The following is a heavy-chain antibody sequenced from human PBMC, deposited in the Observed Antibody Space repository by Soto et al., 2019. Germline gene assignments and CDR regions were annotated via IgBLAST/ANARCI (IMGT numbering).Heavy chain of an antibody. J-gene: IGHJ5*02. V-gene: IGHV3-23*01. D-gene: IGHD3-10*01. CDR3: AKTGELLYLRNWFDP. CDR2: ISGSGGST. Sequence: GGSLRLSCAASGFTFSSYAMSWVRQAPGKGLEWVSAISGSGGSTYYADSVKGRFTISRDNSKNTLYLQMNSLRAEDTAVYYCAKTGELLYLRNWFDPWGQGTLVTVSS. CDR1: GFTFSSYA.